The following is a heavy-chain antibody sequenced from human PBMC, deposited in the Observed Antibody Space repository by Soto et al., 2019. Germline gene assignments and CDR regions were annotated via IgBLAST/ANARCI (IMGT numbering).Heavy chain of an antibody. D-gene: IGHD3-9*01. CDR2: MSYSGST. CDR3: ARRDVLRYFDP. CDR1: GGSISSGGYY. Sequence: QVQLQESGPGLVKPSQTLSLTCTVSGGSISSGGYYWSWIRQHPGKGLEWIGYMSYSGSTYNNPSLKSRCTISVDTSKNQFSLKLSSVTAADTAVYYCARRDVLRYFDPWGQGTLVTVSS. J-gene: IGHJ5*02. V-gene: IGHV4-31*03.